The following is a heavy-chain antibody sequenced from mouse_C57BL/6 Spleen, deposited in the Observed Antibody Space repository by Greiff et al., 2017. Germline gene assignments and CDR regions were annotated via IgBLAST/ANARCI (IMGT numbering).Heavy chain of an antibody. Sequence: VQLQQSGPVLVKPGASVKMSCKASGYTFTDYYMNWVKQSHGKSLEWIGGINPYNGGTSYNQKFKGKATLTVDKSSSTAYMELNSLTSEDSAVYYCARAEITTVVATGGLYAMDYWGQGTSVTVSS. CDR3: ARAEITTVVATGGLYAMDY. D-gene: IGHD1-1*01. CDR1: GYTFTDYY. J-gene: IGHJ4*01. CDR2: INPYNGGT. V-gene: IGHV1-19*01.